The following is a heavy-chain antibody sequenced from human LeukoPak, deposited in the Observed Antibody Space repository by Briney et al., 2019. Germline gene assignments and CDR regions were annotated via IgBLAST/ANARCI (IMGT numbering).Heavy chain of an antibody. D-gene: IGHD6-6*01. CDR3: AKANGQGAARYYFDY. CDR1: GFTFSSYA. CDR2: ISGSGGST. J-gene: IGHJ4*02. Sequence: GGSLRLSCAASGFTFSSYAMSWVRQAPGKGLEWVSAISGSGGSTYYADPVKGRFTISRDNSKNTLYLQMNSLRAEDTAVYYCAKANGQGAARYYFDYWGQGTLVTVSS. V-gene: IGHV3-23*01.